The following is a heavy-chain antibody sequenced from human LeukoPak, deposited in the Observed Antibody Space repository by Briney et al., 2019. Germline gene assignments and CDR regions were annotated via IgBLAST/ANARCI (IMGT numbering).Heavy chain of an antibody. CDR1: GFNFSSYG. V-gene: IGHV3-33*06. CDR2: IWFAGSSN. Sequence: GGSLRLSCAASGFNFSSYGMHWVRQAPGKGLEWVAVIWFAGSSNYYADSVKGRFTISRDNSKNTLYLQMNSLRAEDTAVYYCAKVQSPITAGTDAFDAWGQGTMVTVSS. J-gene: IGHJ3*01. D-gene: IGHD6-6*01. CDR3: AKVQSPITAGTDAFDA.